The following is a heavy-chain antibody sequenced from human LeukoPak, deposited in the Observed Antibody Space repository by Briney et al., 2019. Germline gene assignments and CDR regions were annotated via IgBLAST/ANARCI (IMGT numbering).Heavy chain of an antibody. CDR3: AKASVASGYCMRVDY. D-gene: IGHD2-2*03. CDR2: ISTSGTA. Sequence: PVGSLCPSSAVSGFTFSTYYMTCVRQAPGKGLEWVSVISTSGTAHYADSMRGRFTISRDNSKNTVYLQLRSLRPEDTAVYYCAKASVASGYCMRVDYWGQGTLVTVSS. J-gene: IGHJ4*02. V-gene: IGHV3-23*01. CDR1: GFTFSTYY.